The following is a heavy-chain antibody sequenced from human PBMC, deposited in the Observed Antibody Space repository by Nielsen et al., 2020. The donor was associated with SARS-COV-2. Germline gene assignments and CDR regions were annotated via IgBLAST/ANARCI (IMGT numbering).Heavy chain of an antibody. V-gene: IGHV3-48*01. D-gene: IGHD2-15*01. CDR3: ARDRTCSGGSCYGYYYYGMDV. J-gene: IGHJ6*02. CDR2: ISSSSSTI. Sequence: WLRQPPGKGLEWVSYISSSSSTIYYADSVKGRFTISRDNAKNSPYLQMNSLRAEDTAVYYCARDRTCSGGSCYGYYYYGMDVWGQGTTVTVSS.